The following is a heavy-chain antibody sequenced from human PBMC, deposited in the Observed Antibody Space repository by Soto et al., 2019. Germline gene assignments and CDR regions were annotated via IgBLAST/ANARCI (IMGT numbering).Heavy chain of an antibody. J-gene: IGHJ4*02. CDR1: CGSLNTSY. V-gene: IGHV4-59*01. CDR3: ARNWFSVAGRFHFDY. CDR2: VEYSGNS. D-gene: IGHD6-19*01. Sequence: LYLPCTVSCGSLNTSYLIWIRQPPGKGLEWIGYVEYSGNSDSSPSLKSRVTISIDTSKKQVSLKLNSVTAADTAVYYCARNWFSVAGRFHFDYWDQGITVTVAS.